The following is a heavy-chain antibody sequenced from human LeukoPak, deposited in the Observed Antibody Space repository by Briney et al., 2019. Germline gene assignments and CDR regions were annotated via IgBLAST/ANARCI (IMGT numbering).Heavy chain of an antibody. Sequence: GGSLRLSCSASGFTFSAYAMYWVRQAPGKGLEYVSGISNDGSRSFYAGSVKGRFTISRDNSKNTLYLQMSSLRAEDKALYYCVKITSVTGGDCWGQGTRLTVSS. CDR2: ISNDGSRS. V-gene: IGHV3-64D*09. J-gene: IGHJ4*02. D-gene: IGHD1-1*01. CDR3: VKITSVTGGDC. CDR1: GFTFSAYA.